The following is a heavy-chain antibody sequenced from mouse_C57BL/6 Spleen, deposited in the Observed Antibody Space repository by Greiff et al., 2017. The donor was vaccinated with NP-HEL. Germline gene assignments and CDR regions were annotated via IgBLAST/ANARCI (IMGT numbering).Heavy chain of an antibody. CDR2: ISSGSSTI. D-gene: IGHD1-1*01. CDR3: ERGDYGSSYGYFDV. CDR1: GFTFSDYG. Sequence: EVKLMESGGGLVKPGGSLKLSCAASGFTFSDYGMHWVRQAPEKGLEWVAYISSGSSTIYYADTVKGRFTISRDNAKNTLFLQMTSLRSEDTAMYYCERGDYGSSYGYFDVWGTGTTVTVSS. J-gene: IGHJ1*03. V-gene: IGHV5-17*01.